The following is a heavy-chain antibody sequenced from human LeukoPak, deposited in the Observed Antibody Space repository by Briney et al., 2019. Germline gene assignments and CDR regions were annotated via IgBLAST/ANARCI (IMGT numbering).Heavy chain of an antibody. J-gene: IGHJ3*02. Sequence: SQTLPLTCAISGDSVSSNSASWSWIRQSPSRGLEWLGRAYYRSKWSNDYAGSVRSRITINPDTTKNQFSLLLNSVTPEDTAIYYCARGRGDLAARAFDIWGQGTMVTVSS. D-gene: IGHD6-6*01. V-gene: IGHV6-1*01. CDR3: ARGRGDLAARAFDI. CDR2: AYYRSKWSN. CDR1: GDSVSSNSAS.